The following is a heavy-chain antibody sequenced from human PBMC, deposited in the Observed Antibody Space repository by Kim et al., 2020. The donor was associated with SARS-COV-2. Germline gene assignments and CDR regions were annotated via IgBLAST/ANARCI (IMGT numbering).Heavy chain of an antibody. Sequence: GGSLRLSCAASGFTFSSYAMHWVRQAPGKGLEWVAVISSDGRNTYYADSVKGRFTISRDNAKNTLYLQMNSLRAEDTAVYYCARVDSGYVYADAFDIWGEGTMVTVSS. V-gene: IGHV3-30*04. D-gene: IGHD5-12*01. CDR2: ISSDGRNT. CDR1: GFTFSSYA. CDR3: ARVDSGYVYADAFDI. J-gene: IGHJ3*02.